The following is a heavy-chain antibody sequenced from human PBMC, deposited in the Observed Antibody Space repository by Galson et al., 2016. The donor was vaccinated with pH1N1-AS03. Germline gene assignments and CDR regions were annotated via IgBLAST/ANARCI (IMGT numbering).Heavy chain of an antibody. CDR3: ARDRYRDTSTDFYESAY. D-gene: IGHD2/OR15-2a*01. CDR2: VIPLSGTT. J-gene: IGHJ4*02. CDR1: AGTFATFA. Sequence: SVKVSCKASAGTFATFAVSWVRQARGQGLEWMGGVIPLSGTTNYAQKFQGRVTITADDSTGTDYMELSSLRSDDTAVYYCARDRYRDTSTDFYESAYWGQGTLVTVSS. V-gene: IGHV1-69*13.